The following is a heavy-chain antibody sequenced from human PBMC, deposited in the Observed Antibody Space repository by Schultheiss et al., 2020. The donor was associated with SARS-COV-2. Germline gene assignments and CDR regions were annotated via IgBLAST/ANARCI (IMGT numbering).Heavy chain of an antibody. Sequence: SETLSLTCTASGGSISSGGYCWSWIRQYPGMGLEWIGYICYSGTTHYNPSLKSRVTISVDTSKNQFSLQLSSVTAADTAVYYCARDRGGTTTVTTPISYYYMDVWGKGTTVTVSS. CDR1: GGSISSGGYC. CDR3: ARDRGGTTTVTTPISYYYMDV. D-gene: IGHD4-17*01. CDR2: ICYSGTT. V-gene: IGHV4-31*03. J-gene: IGHJ6*03.